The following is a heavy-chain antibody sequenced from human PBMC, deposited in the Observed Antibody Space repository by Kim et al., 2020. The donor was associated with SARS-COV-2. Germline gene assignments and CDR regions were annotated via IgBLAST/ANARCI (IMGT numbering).Heavy chain of an antibody. D-gene: IGHD6-19*01. Sequence: GGSLRLSCAASGFTFSSYGMHWVRQAPGKGLEWVAVISYDGSNKYYADSVKGRFTISRDNSKNTLYLQMNSLRAEDTAVYYCAIDLSSSGSQTLWDYYYGMDVWGQGTTVTVSS. J-gene: IGHJ6*02. CDR1: GFTFSSYG. CDR2: ISYDGSNK. CDR3: AIDLSSSGSQTLWDYYYGMDV. V-gene: IGHV3-30*03.